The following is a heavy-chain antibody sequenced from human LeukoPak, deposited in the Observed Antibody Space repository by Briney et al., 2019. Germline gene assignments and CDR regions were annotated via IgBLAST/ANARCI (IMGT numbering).Heavy chain of an antibody. CDR1: AGSINNYY. J-gene: IGHJ4*02. V-gene: IGHV4-4*09. D-gene: IGHD5-24*01. CDR3: ARPADGYNFHPFDY. CDR2: IYTSGST. Sequence: SETLSLTCTVSAGSINNYYWSWIRQPPGKGLEWIGYIYTSGSTNYNPSLKSRATISVDTSKNQFSLKLSSVTAADTAVYYCARPADGYNFHPFDYWGQGTLVTVSS.